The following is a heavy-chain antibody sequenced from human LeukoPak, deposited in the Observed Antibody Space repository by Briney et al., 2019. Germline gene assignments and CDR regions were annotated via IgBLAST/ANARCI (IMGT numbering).Heavy chain of an antibody. CDR2: INPNSGGT. Sequence: VASVKVSCKASGYTFTDYYMYWVRQAPGQGLEWMGWINPNSGGTKYAQKFQGRVTMTRDTSISTAYMELNRLRSDDTDVYYCASGPRIAAAAYGDWYFDLWGRGTLVTVSS. CDR3: ASGPRIAAAAYGDWYFDL. V-gene: IGHV1-2*02. J-gene: IGHJ2*01. D-gene: IGHD6-13*01. CDR1: GYTFTDYY.